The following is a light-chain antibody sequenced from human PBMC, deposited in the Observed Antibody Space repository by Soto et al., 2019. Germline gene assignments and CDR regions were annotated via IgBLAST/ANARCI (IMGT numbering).Light chain of an antibody. CDR2: RNH. V-gene: IGLV1-44*01. CDR3: AAWDDGLIGSVA. Sequence: QSVLTQPPSASGTPGQRVTISCSGSSSNIGRNTVNWYQQLPGTAPQLLIYRNHQRPSGVPDRFSGSKSATSASLTISGLQSDDEADYYCAAWDDGLIGSVAFGGGTKVTV. CDR1: SSNIGRNT. J-gene: IGLJ2*01.